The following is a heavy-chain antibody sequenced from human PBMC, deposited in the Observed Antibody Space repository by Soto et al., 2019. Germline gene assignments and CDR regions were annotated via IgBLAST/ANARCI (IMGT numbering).Heavy chain of an antibody. J-gene: IGHJ5*02. CDR3: ARVRYCSGGSCLDNWFDP. CDR2: IYYSGST. V-gene: IGHV4-59*01. CDR1: GGSISSYY. Sequence: SETLSLTCTVSGGSISSYYWSWIRQPPGKGLEWIGYIYYSGSTNYNPSLKSRVTISVDTSKNQFSLKLSSVTAADTAVYYCARVRYCSGGSCLDNWFDPWGQGTLVTVS. D-gene: IGHD2-15*01.